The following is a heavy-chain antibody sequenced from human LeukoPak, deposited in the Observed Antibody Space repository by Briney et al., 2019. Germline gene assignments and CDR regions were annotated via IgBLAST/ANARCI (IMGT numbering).Heavy chain of an antibody. J-gene: IGHJ4*02. CDR2: INTGAST. CDR1: GFTFSSYA. D-gene: IGHD1-7*01. Sequence: GGSLRLACAASGFTFSSYAMTWVRQAPGKGLEWVSGINTGASTDYADSVKGRFTISRDNSKNTLYLQMNSLRAEDTALYYCAKDGRTTSPKWGQGTLVTVSS. CDR3: AKDGRTTSPK. V-gene: IGHV3-23*01.